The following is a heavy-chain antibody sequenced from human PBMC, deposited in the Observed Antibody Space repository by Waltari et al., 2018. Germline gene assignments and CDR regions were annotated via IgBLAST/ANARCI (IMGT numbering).Heavy chain of an antibody. D-gene: IGHD2-15*01. CDR3: AREGPQLSDYMDV. V-gene: IGHV3-74*01. J-gene: IGHJ6*03. CDR1: GFTFSTSW. Sequence: EVQLVESGGRLVPPGGSLRISCAVSGFTFSTSWMHWVRQAPGKGLVWVSRINKDGGSISYADSVEGRFTISRDNAKKTLYLQMNSLRAEDTGVYYCAREGPQLSDYMDVWGKGTTVNVSS. CDR2: INKDGGSI.